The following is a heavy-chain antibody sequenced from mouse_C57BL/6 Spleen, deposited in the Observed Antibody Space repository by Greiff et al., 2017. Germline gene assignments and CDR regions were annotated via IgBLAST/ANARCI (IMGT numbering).Heavy chain of an antibody. CDR3: AICGSSFDC. D-gene: IGHD1-1*01. J-gene: IGHJ2*01. CDR2: IDPSDSYT. Sequence: QVQLQQPGAELVMPGASVKLSCKASGYTFTSYWMHWVKQRPGQGLEWIGEIDPSDSYTNYNQKFKGKYTLTVDKSSSTASMQLSSLTSEDSAVYYCAICGSSFDCWGQGTTLTVSS. V-gene: IGHV1-69*01. CDR1: GYTFTSYW.